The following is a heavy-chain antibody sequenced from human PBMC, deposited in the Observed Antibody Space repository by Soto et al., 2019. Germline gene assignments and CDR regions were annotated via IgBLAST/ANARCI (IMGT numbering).Heavy chain of an antibody. CDR1: GGTFSSYA. J-gene: IGHJ3*02. CDR3: LGGGSFDAFDI. Sequence: ASVKVSCKASGGTFSSYAISWVRQAPGQGLEWMGGIIPIFGIANYAQKFQGRVTITADKSTSTAYMELSSLRSEDTAVYYCLGGGSFDAFDIWGQGTMVTVSS. V-gene: IGHV1-69*10. CDR2: IIPIFGIA. D-gene: IGHD2-15*01.